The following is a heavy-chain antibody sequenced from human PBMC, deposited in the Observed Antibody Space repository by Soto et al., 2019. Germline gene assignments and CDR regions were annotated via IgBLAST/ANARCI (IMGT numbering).Heavy chain of an antibody. J-gene: IGHJ4*02. D-gene: IGHD3-9*01. CDR1: GGTFSSYA. CDR3: ARANYDILTGYSSYYFDY. Sequence: PVKVSCKASGGTFSSYAISWLRQAPGQGLEWMGGIIPIFGTANYAQTFQGRVTITADKSTSTAYMELSSLRSEDTAVYYCARANYDILTGYSSYYFDYWGQGTLVAVSS. CDR2: IIPIFGTA. V-gene: IGHV1-69*06.